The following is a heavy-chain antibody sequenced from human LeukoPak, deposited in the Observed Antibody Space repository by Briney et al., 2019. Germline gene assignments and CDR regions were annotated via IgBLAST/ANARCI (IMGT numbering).Heavy chain of an antibody. CDR3: ARASRVGATYYFDY. V-gene: IGHV4-4*07. J-gene: IGHJ4*02. Sequence: PSETLSLTCTVSGGSISSYYWSWIQQPAGKGLEWIGRIYTSGSTNYHPSLKSRVTMSVDTSKNQFSLKLSSVTAADTAVYYCARASRVGATYYFDYWGQGTLVTVSS. D-gene: IGHD1-26*01. CDR1: GGSISSYY. CDR2: IYTSGST.